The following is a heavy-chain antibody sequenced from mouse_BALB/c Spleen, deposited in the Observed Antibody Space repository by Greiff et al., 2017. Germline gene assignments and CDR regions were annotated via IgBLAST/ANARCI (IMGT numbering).Heavy chain of an antibody. CDR2: IDPANGNT. CDR1: GFNIKDTY. J-gene: IGHJ3*01. CDR3: ARPGGYYYGSSCGCAY. Sequence: EVQGVESGAELVKPGASVKLSCTASGFNIKDTYMHWVKQRPEQGLEWIGRIDPANGNTKYDPKFQGKATITADTSSNTAYLQLSSLTSEDTAVYYCARPGGYYYGSSCGCAYGGEGTLVAVAA. D-gene: IGHD1-1*01. V-gene: IGHV14-3*02.